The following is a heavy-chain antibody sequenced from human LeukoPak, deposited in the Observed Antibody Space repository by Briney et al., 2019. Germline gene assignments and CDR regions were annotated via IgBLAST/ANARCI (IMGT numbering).Heavy chain of an antibody. D-gene: IGHD5-24*01. V-gene: IGHV4-61*02. CDR2: IYTSGST. CDR3: ARNDLEVATIGGGFDY. J-gene: IGHJ4*02. CDR1: GGSISSGSYY. Sequence: SETLSLTCTVSGGSISSGSYYWSWIRQPAGKGLEWIGRIYTSGSTNYNPSLKSRVTISVDTSKNQFSLKLSSVTAADTAVYYCARNDLEVATIGGGFDYWGQGTLVTVSS.